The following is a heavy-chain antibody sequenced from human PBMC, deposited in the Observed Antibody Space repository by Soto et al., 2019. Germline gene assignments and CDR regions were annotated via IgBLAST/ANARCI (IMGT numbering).Heavy chain of an antibody. CDR3: ARDPVYSGSYYFDY. J-gene: IGHJ4*02. V-gene: IGHV3-33*01. Sequence: PGGSLRLSCAASGFTFSSYGMHWVRQAPGKGLEWVAVIWYDGSNKYYADSVKGRFTISRDNSKNTLYLQMNSLRAEDTAVYYCARDPVYSGSYYFDYWGQGTLVTVSS. CDR1: GFTFSSYG. D-gene: IGHD1-26*01. CDR2: IWYDGSNK.